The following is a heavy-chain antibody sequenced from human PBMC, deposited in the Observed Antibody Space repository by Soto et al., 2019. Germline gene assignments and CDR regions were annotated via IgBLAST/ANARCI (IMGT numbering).Heavy chain of an antibody. D-gene: IGHD2-2*01. CDR3: ARVLVMYCSSTSCPYYYGMDV. V-gene: IGHV1-18*01. CDR2: ISAYNGNT. CDR1: GYTFTSYG. Sequence: ASVKVSCKASGYTFTSYGISWVRQAPGQGLEWMGWISAYNGNTNYAQKLQGRVTMTTDTSTSTAYIELRSLRSDDTAVYYCARVLVMYCSSTSCPYYYGMDVWGQGTTVTVSS. J-gene: IGHJ6*02.